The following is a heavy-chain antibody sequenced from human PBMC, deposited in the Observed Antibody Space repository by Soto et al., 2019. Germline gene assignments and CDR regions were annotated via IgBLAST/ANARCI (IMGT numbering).Heavy chain of an antibody. CDR1: GFTFSSYA. CDR3: AKYYHFWSDYYTGGVDY. D-gene: IGHD3-3*01. CDR2: ISDRGGST. J-gene: IGHJ4*02. V-gene: IGHV3-23*01. Sequence: GGSLRLSCAASGFTFSSYAMSWVRQAPGKGLEWVSGISDRGGSTYYADSVRGRFTISRDNSKNTLYLQMTSLRAEDTAVYYCAKYYHFWSDYYTGGVDYWGQGTLVTVSS.